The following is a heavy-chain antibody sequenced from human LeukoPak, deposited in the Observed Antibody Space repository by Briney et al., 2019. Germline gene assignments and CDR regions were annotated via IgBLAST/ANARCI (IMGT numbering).Heavy chain of an antibody. CDR2: INHSGST. J-gene: IGHJ5*02. CDR3: ARASSLVWFDP. V-gene: IGHV4-34*01. D-gene: IGHD6-13*01. Sequence: SSETLSLTCAVYGGSFSGYYWSWIRQPPGKGLEWIGEINHSGSTNYNPSLKSRVTISVDTSKNQFSLKLSSVTAADTAVYYCARASSLVWFDPWGLGTLVTVSS. CDR1: GGSFSGYY.